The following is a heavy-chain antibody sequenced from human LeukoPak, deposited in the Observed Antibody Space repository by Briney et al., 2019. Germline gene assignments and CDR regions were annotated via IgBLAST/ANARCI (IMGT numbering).Heavy chain of an antibody. CDR1: GGFIRSYY. D-gene: IGHD6-19*01. J-gene: IGHJ4*02. Sequence: PSETLSLTCTVSGGFIRSYYWSWIRQLAEKGLEWIGRIYISGSTNYNPSLKSRVTMSVDTSKNQFSLKLSSVTAADTAMYYCARAPEFSSGWLLDYWGQGTLVTVSS. V-gene: IGHV4-4*07. CDR3: ARAPEFSSGWLLDY. CDR2: IYISGST.